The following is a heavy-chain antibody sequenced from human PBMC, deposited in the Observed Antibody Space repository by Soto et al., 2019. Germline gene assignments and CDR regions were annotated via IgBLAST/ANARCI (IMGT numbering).Heavy chain of an antibody. CDR3: ARGLFITSDEVIARSQYYFDK. V-gene: IGHV4-31*01. J-gene: IGHJ4*02. D-gene: IGHD3-16*02. Sequence: QVQLQESGPGLVKPSQTLTLTCSVSGVSVTSAYNYWSWIRQHPGKRLEWIGYMHYTGSTHYNPSPQIIVTILYDTSKKQFSLRMRSVTAADMAVYYCARGLFITSDEVIARSQYYFDKWGQGTLVTVS. CDR2: MHYTGST. CDR1: GVSVTSAYNY.